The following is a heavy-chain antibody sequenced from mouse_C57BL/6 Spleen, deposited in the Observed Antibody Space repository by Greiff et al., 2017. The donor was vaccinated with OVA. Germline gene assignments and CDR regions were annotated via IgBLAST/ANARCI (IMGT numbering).Heavy chain of an antibody. CDR2: IDPSDSYT. J-gene: IGHJ2*01. CDR3: ARSPY. V-gene: IGHV1-50*01. CDR1: GYTFTSYW. Sequence: VQLQQSGAELVKPGASVKLSCKASGYTFTSYWMQWVKQRPGQGLEWIGEIDPSDSYTNYNQKFKGKATLTVDTSSSTAYMQLSSLTSEDSAVYYCARSPYWGQGTTLTVSS.